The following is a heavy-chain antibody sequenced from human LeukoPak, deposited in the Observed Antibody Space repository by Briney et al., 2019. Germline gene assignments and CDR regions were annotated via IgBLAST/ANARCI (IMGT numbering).Heavy chain of an antibody. V-gene: IGHV3-9*01. D-gene: IGHD4-17*01. CDR2: ISWNSGSI. J-gene: IGHJ6*02. CDR1: GFTFDDYA. Sequence: GGSLRLSCAASGFTFDDYAMHWVRQAPGKGLEWVSGISWNSGSIGYADSVKGRFTISRDNAKNSLYLQMNSLRAEDTALYYCARSVTTRSGMDVWGQGTTVTVSS. CDR3: ARSVTTRSGMDV.